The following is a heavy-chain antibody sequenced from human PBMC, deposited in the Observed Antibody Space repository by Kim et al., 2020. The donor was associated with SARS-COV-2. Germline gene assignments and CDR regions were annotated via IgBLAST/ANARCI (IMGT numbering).Heavy chain of an antibody. CDR2: K. D-gene: IGHD5-18*01. Sequence: KKYADPVEDRFTNSRDNSQNPLYLQMNSLRAEDTAVYYCARDGGRGYMFQNWGQGTLVTVSS. V-gene: IGHV3-33*01. CDR3: ARDGGRGYMFQN. J-gene: IGHJ4*02.